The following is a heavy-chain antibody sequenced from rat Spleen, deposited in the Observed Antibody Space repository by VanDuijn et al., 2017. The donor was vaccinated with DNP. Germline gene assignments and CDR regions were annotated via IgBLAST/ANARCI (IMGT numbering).Heavy chain of an antibody. CDR1: GFTFTNYW. V-gene: IGHV5-31*01. J-gene: IGHJ2*01. Sequence: EVKLVESGGGLVQPGRSLKLSCAASGFTFTNYWMTWIRQVPGNGLEWVACITLSGDTTYYSDSVKGRFTISRDNAKNTLYLQMSSLRSEDTATYYCATHNYYFDYWGQGVMVTVSS. D-gene: IGHD1-4*01. CDR2: ITLSGDTT. CDR3: ATHNYYFDY.